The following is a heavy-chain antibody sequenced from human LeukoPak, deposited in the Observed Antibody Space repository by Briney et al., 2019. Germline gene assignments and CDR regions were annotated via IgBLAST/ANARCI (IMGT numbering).Heavy chain of an antibody. J-gene: IGHJ4*02. CDR3: ARYSSSSGSSRFDY. D-gene: IGHD6-6*01. CDR2: IYYSGST. V-gene: IGHV4-39*07. Sequence: SSETLSLTCTVSGGSISSSSYYWGWIRQPPWKGLEWIGSIYYSGSTYYNPSLKSRVTISVDTSKNQFSLKLSSVTAADTAVYYCARYSSSSGSSRFDYWGQGTLVTVSS. CDR1: GGSISSSSYY.